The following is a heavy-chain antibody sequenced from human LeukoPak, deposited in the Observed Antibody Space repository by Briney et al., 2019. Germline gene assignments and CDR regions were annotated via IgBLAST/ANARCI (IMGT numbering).Heavy chain of an antibody. Sequence: KPSETLSLTCTVSGRSISSYYWSWIRQPPGKGLEWIGYIYYSGSTNYNPSLKSRVTISVDTSKNQFSLKLSSVTAADTAVYYCARDSGYNWFDLWGQGTLVTVSS. D-gene: IGHD3-22*01. CDR1: GRSISSYY. CDR2: IYYSGST. J-gene: IGHJ5*02. CDR3: ARDSGYNWFDL. V-gene: IGHV4-59*01.